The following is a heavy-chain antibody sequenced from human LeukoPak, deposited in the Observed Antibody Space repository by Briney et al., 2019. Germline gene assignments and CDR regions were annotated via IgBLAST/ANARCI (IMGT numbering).Heavy chain of an antibody. CDR2: ISYDGGNE. D-gene: IGHD6-13*01. J-gene: IGHJ5*02. V-gene: IGHV3-30*03. CDR3: ARGSSSWSPNWCDP. Sequence: GGSLRLSCAASGFTFSDYYMSWVRQAPGKGLEWVAVISYDGGNEYYADSVKGRFTVSRDNSKNTLYLQMNSLRVEDTAMYYCARGSSSWSPNWCDPWGQGTVVTVSS. CDR1: GFTFSDYY.